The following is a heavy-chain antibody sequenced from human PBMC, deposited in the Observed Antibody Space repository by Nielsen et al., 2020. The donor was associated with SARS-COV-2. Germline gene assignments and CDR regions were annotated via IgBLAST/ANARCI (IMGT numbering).Heavy chain of an antibody. Sequence: GESLKISCAASGFSFSTYWMHWVRQVPGKGLVWVSRINSDASSTHYADSGKGRFTISRDNAKKTLFLQMNNLRAEDKAFYYCGREGRGSYFIDVWGKGTTVTVSS. J-gene: IGHJ6*03. CDR3: GREGRGSYFIDV. CDR2: INSDASST. V-gene: IGHV3-74*01. D-gene: IGHD3-10*01. CDR1: GFSFSTYW.